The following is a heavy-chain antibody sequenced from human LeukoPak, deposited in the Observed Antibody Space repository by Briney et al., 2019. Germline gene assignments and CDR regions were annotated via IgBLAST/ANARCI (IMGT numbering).Heavy chain of an antibody. D-gene: IGHD2-21*02. J-gene: IGHJ4*02. CDR1: GFTVSSNY. CDR3: AREEYCGGDCYPDY. Sequence: GGSLRLSCAASGFTVSSNYMSWVRQAPGKGLEWVSVIYSGGSTYYADSVKGRFTISRDNSKNTLYLQVNSLRAEDTAVYYCAREEYCGGDCYPDYWGQGTLVTVSS. CDR2: IYSGGST. V-gene: IGHV3-53*01.